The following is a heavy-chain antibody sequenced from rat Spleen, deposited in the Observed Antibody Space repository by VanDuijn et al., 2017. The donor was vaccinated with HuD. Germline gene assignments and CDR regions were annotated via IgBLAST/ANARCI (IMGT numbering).Heavy chain of an antibody. CDR3: TREDRGTWFAY. Sequence: EVQLVESGGGLVQPGRSLKLSCLASGFTFNNYWMTWIRQAPGKGLEWVASITNTGGSTYYTDSVKGRFTISRDNAKSTLYLQMNSLRSEDTATYYCTREDRGTWFAYWGQGTLVTVSS. CDR2: ITNTGGST. V-gene: IGHV5-31*01. D-gene: IGHD4-3*01. J-gene: IGHJ3*01. CDR1: GFTFNNYW.